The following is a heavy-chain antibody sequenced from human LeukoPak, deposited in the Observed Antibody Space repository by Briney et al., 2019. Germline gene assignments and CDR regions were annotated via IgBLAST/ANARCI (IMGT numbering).Heavy chain of an antibody. CDR1: GFTFDDYG. J-gene: IGHJ4*02. CDR3: VKGLMVRGVIIKGGMAFDY. D-gene: IGHD3-10*01. V-gene: IGHV3-11*01. CDR2: ISSSGSTI. Sequence: GGSLRLSCAASGFTFDDYGMSWVRQAPGKGLEWVSYISSSGSTIYYADSVKGRFTISRDNAKNSLYLQMNSLRAEDTAVYYCVKGLMVRGVIIKGGMAFDYWGQGTLVTVSS.